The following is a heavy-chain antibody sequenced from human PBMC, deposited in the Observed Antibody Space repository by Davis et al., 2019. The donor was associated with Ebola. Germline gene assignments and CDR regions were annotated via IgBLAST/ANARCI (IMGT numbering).Heavy chain of an antibody. J-gene: IGHJ2*01. CDR2: IYYSGST. CDR1: GGSISSSSYY. CDR3: ARGPLTYYYDSSGYHTYWYFDL. Sequence: SETLSLTCTVSGGSISSSSYYWGWIRQPPGKGLEWIGYIYYSGSTNYNPSLKSRVTISVDTSKNQFSLKLSSVTAADTAVYYCARGPLTYYYDSSGYHTYWYFDLWGRGTLVTVSS. D-gene: IGHD3-22*01. V-gene: IGHV4-61*05.